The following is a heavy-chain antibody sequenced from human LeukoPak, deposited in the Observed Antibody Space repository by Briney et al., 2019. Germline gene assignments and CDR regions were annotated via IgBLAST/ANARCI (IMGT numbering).Heavy chain of an antibody. D-gene: IGHD6-13*01. J-gene: IGHJ4*02. CDR2: ISSSGSTI. CDR3: ARGNDRSSWAYYFDH. V-gene: IGHV3-48*03. Sequence: GGSLRLSCAASGFTFSSYEMNWVRQAPGKGLEWVSYISSSGSTIYYADSVKGRFTISRDNAKNSLYLQMNSLRAEDTAVYYCARGNDRSSWAYYFDHWGQGTLVTVSS. CDR1: GFTFSSYE.